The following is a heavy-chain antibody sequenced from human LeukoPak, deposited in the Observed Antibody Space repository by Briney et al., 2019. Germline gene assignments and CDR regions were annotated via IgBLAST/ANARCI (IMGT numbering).Heavy chain of an antibody. D-gene: IGHD2-2*01. V-gene: IGHV3-30*02. CDR3: AEDQHRYCSSTSCQGDYFDY. CDR2: IRYDGSNK. Sequence: GGSLRLSCAASGFTFSSYGMHWVRQAPGKGLEWVAFIRYDGSNKYYADSVKGRFTISRDNSKNTLYLQMNSLRAEDTAVYYCAEDQHRYCSSTSCQGDYFDYWGQGTLVTVSS. CDR1: GFTFSSYG. J-gene: IGHJ4*02.